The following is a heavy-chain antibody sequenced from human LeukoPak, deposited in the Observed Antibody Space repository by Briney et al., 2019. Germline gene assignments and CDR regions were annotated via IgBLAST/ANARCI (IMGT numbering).Heavy chain of an antibody. CDR2: MYSGGRT. Sequence: GGSLRLSCVASGFTVSSEYMSWVRQAPGKGLEWVSVMYSGGRTYYADSVKDRFIISRDSSRNTLYLQMNSLRAEDRAVYYCARGGPEDAFDIWGQGTLVTVSS. CDR1: GFTVSSEY. CDR3: ARGGPEDAFDI. J-gene: IGHJ3*02. V-gene: IGHV3-66*01. D-gene: IGHD1-14*01.